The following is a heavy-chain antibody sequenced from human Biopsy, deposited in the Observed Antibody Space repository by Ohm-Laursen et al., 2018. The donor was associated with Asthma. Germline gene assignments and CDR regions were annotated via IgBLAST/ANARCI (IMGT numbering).Heavy chain of an antibody. CDR1: GDSFSNYA. V-gene: IGHV1-69*13. Sequence: ASVKVSCKVSGDSFSNYAISWVRQAPRQGLEWMGGLIPVLGTADYAQMFEGRVTITADESTSTAYMELSSLRSEDSAVYYCAREVSTVDYGYYYFAMDVWGQGTTVTVSS. CDR3: AREVSTVDYGYYYFAMDV. J-gene: IGHJ6*02. CDR2: LIPVLGTA. D-gene: IGHD4-17*01.